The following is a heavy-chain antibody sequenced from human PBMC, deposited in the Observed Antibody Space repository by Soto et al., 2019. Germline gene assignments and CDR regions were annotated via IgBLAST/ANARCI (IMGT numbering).Heavy chain of an antibody. CDR1: GYTFTSYA. V-gene: IGHV1-3*01. CDR3: ARHSLFSLRGMDV. J-gene: IGHJ6*02. CDR2: INAGNGNT. D-gene: IGHD2-15*01. Sequence: ASVKVSCKASGYTFTSYAMHGVRQAPGQRLEWMGWINAGNGNTKYSQKFQGRVTITRDTSASTAYMELSSLRSEDTAVYYCARHSLFSLRGMDVWGQGTPVTVSS.